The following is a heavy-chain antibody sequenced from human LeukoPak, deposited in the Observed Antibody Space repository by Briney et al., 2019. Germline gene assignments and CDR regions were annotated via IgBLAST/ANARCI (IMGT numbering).Heavy chain of an antibody. CDR1: GFTFSSYA. D-gene: IGHD5-12*01. CDR2: ISYDGSNK. V-gene: IGHV3-30*18. CDR3: AKGRYSGYDLFDY. J-gene: IGHJ4*02. Sequence: GGSLRLSCAASGFTFSSYAMSWVRQAPGKGLEWVAVISYDGSNKYYADSVKGRFTISRDNSKNTLYLQMNSLRAEDTAVYYCAKGRYSGYDLFDYWGQGTLVTVSS.